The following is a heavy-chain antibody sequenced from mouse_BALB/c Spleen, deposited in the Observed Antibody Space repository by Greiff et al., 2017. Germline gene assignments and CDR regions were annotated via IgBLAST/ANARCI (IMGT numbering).Heavy chain of an antibody. V-gene: IGHV1-18*01. Sequence: VQLKQSGPELVKPGASVKIPCKASGYTFTDYNMDWVKQSHGKSLEWIGDINPNNGGTIYNQKFKGKATLTVDKSSSTAYMELRSLTSEDTAVYYCARNGNYPAWFAYWGQGTLVTVSA. CDR2: INPNNGGT. D-gene: IGHD2-1*01. J-gene: IGHJ3*01. CDR3: ARNGNYPAWFAY. CDR1: GYTFTDYN.